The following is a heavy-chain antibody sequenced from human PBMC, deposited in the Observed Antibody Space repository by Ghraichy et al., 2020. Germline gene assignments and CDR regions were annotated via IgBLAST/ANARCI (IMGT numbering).Heavy chain of an antibody. V-gene: IGHV3-48*02. D-gene: IGHD2-15*01. J-gene: IGHJ4*02. Sequence: LSLTCAASGFTFSTYTMHWVRQAPGKALEWISFISSGSSTKFFADSVKGRFTISRDNAKDTVFLQMDSLRDEDTAVYYCARDRPILGYCSGGSCRVLDYWGQGIQVTVSA. CDR3: ARDRPILGYCSGGSCRVLDY. CDR1: GFTFSTYT. CDR2: ISSGSSTK.